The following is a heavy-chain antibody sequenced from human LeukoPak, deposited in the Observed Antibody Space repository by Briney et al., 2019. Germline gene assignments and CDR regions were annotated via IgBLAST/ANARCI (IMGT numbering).Heavy chain of an antibody. CDR3: AKDGPSYYDFWSGYYDY. J-gene: IGHJ4*02. D-gene: IGHD3-3*01. CDR1: GFTFSSYA. Sequence: PGGSLRLSCEASGFTFSSYAMGWVRQAPGKGPEWVSSIGGSDLSTYYADSVKGRFTISRDNSKNTLYLQMNSLRAEDTAVYYCAKDGPSYYDFWSGYYDYWGQGTLVTVSS. CDR2: IGGSDLST. V-gene: IGHV3-23*01.